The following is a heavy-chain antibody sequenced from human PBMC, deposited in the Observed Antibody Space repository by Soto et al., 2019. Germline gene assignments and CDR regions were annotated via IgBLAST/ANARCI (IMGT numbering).Heavy chain of an antibody. D-gene: IGHD2-15*01. CDR1: GGSISSYY. Sequence: SETLSLTCSVSGGSISSYYWSWIRQPPGRGLEWIGYIFYSGTTNYNPSLKSRVTISVDTSKNQFSLKLSSVTAADTAVYYCARESSLRFDRWGQGTLVTVSS. V-gene: IGHV4-59*01. J-gene: IGHJ4*02. CDR3: ARESSLRFDR. CDR2: IFYSGTT.